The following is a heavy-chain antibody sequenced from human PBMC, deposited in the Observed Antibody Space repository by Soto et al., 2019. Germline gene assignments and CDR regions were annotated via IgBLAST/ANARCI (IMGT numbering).Heavy chain of an antibody. CDR1: GYIFVNYG. V-gene: IGHV1-18*01. Sequence: QVQLVQSGDEVKKPGASVKVSCKASGYIFVNYGIAWVRQAPRQGLEWMGWISPYTGNTHSASKVQGRLTMTTDTSTRTADMDLGSLTSDDTAVYYCVMVDNYVTPTPQDVWGQGTTVTVSS. D-gene: IGHD3-16*01. CDR2: ISPYTGNT. J-gene: IGHJ6*02. CDR3: VMVDNYVTPTPQDV.